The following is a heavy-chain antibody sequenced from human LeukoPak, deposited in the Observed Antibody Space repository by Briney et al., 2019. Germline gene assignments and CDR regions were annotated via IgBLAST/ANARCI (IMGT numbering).Heavy chain of an antibody. D-gene: IGHD4-11*01. CDR3: AKAHYIQFLDY. V-gene: IGHV3-23*01. CDR1: GFTFTTYA. CDR2: ISGSGDST. J-gene: IGHJ4*02. Sequence: PGGSLRLSCAASGFTFTTYAMSWVRQAPGKGLEWVSAISGSGDSTYYADSVKGRFTISRDNSKNTLYLQVNSLRAEDTAVYYCAKAHYIQFLDYWGQGTLVTVSS.